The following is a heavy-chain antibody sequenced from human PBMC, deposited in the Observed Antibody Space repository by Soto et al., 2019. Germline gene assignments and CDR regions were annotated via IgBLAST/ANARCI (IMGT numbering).Heavy chain of an antibody. J-gene: IGHJ6*02. V-gene: IGHV4-59*08. CDR3: ARQAFGPLHGLVDV. CDR2: VHHSWGS. CDR1: GDSISSYS. D-gene: IGHD3-10*01. Sequence: VQLQESGPGLVKSSETMSLSCTVSGDSISSYSWRWFRQSPGKRMEWIGYVHHSWGSSYNPSLQSRVAISLDMSKSQFSLKVTSVTATDTAVYYCARQAFGPLHGLVDVWGQGTTVTVSS.